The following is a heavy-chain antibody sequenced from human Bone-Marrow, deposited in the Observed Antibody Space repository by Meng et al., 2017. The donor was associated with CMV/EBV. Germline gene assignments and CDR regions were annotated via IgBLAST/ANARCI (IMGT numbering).Heavy chain of an antibody. D-gene: IGHD4-23*01. CDR2: INPNTDT. CDR3: ARGTARGGENFDY. J-gene: IGHJ4*02. V-gene: IGHV1-2*02. Sequence: QVQLVHAGAEVKKPGASVKVSCKASGYTLTDYYIHWVRQAPGHWLEWMGWINPNTDTNYAQNFQGRVTMNRDMSINTAYMELSRLRSDDTAVYYCARGTARGGENFDYWGQGTLVTVSS. CDR1: GYTLTDYY.